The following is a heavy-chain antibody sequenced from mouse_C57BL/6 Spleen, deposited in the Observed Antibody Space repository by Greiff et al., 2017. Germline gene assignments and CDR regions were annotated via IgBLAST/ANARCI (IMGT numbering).Heavy chain of an antibody. J-gene: IGHJ2*01. CDR2: IDPSDSYT. CDR3: ARRGTTVVESYYFDY. V-gene: IGHV1-59*01. Sequence: VQLQQSGAELVRPGTSVKLSCKASGYTFTSSWMHWVKQRPGQGLEWIGVIDPSDSYTNYNQKFKGKATLTVDTSSSTAYMQLSSLTSEDSAVYYCARRGTTVVESYYFDYWGQGTTLTVSS. D-gene: IGHD1-1*01. CDR1: GYTFTSSW.